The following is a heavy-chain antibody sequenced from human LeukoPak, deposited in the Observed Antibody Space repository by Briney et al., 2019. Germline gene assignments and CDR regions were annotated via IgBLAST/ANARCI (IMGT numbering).Heavy chain of an antibody. Sequence: SETLSLTCTVSGGSVTSGSFYWNWIRPPPGKGLEGIGYIFYRGGTNYQSSLKSRVTISVDTPNQFSLKLNSVTAADTAVYYCARGAVDSSLYYLDYWGQGALVTVSS. J-gene: IGHJ4*02. CDR1: GGSVTSGSFY. V-gene: IGHV4-61*01. CDR3: ARGAVDSSLYYLDY. CDR2: IFYRGGT. D-gene: IGHD6-13*01.